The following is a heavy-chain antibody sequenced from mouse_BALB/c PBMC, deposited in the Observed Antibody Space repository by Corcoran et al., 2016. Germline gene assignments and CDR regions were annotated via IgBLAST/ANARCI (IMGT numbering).Heavy chain of an antibody. V-gene: IGHV9-3-1*01. J-gene: IGHJ3*01. Sequence: QIQLVQSGPELKKPGETVKISCKASGYIFTNYGMNWVKQAPGKGLKWMGWINTYTGEPTYADDFKGRFAFSLETSASTAYLQINNLKNEDTATYFCARRSDRYAWFAYWGQGTLVTVSA. CDR1: GYIFTNYG. CDR3: ARRSDRYAWFAY. CDR2: INTYTGEP. D-gene: IGHD2-14*01.